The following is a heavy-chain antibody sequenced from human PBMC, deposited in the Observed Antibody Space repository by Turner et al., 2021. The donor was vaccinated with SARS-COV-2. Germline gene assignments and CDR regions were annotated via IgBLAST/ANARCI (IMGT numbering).Heavy chain of an antibody. CDR2: FDPEDGET. V-gene: IGHV1-24*01. D-gene: IGHD1-26*01. CDR3: STDYAIVEATLLDY. Sequence: QVQLVQSGAEVKKPGASVKVYCKVSGYTLIELSMHWVRQAPGKGLEWMGGFDPEDGETIYAQKFHGRVTMTEDTSTDTAYMELSSLRSEDTAVYYCSTDYAIVEATLLDYWGQGTLVTVSS. CDR1: GYTLIELS. J-gene: IGHJ4*02.